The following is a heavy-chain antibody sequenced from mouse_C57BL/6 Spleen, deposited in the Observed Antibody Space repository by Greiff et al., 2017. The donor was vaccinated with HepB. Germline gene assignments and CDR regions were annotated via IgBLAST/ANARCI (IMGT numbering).Heavy chain of an antibody. CDR2: IWGDGST. D-gene: IGHD2-3*01. CDR3: AKHYDGYYEDAMDY. V-gene: IGHV2-3*01. Sequence: VQLQQSGPGLVAPSQSLSITCTVSGFSLTSYGVSWVRQPPGKGLEWLGVIWGDGSTNYHSALISRLSISKDNAKSQVFLKLNSLQTDDTATYYCAKHYDGYYEDAMDYWGQGTSVTVSS. J-gene: IGHJ4*01. CDR1: GFSLTSYG.